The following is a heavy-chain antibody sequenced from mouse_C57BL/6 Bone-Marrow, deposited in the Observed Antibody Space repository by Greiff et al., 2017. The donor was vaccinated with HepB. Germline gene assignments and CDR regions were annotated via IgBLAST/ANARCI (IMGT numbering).Heavy chain of an antibody. Sequence: LQQPGAELVKPGASVKMSCKASGYTFTSYWITWVKQRPGQGLEWIGDIYPGSGSTNYNEKFKSKATLTVDTSSSTAYMQLSSLTSEDSAVYYCASSFTTVVAKEDYWGQGTTLTVSS. D-gene: IGHD1-1*01. CDR3: ASSFTTVVAKEDY. CDR1: GYTFTSYW. V-gene: IGHV1-55*01. J-gene: IGHJ2*01. CDR2: IYPGSGST.